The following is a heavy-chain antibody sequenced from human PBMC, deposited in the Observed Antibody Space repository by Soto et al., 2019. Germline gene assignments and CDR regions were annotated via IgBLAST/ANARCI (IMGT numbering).Heavy chain of an antibody. D-gene: IGHD5-18*01. CDR2: IYYSGST. CDR1: VGSISSYY. V-gene: IGHV4-59*01. Sequence: SETLSLTCTVSVGSISSYYWSWIRQPPGKGLEWIGYIYYSGSTNYNPSLKSRVTISVDTSKNQFSLKLSSVTAADTAVYYCARAITWIQLWPPFVGYGMDVWGQGTTVTVSS. CDR3: ARAITWIQLWPPFVGYGMDV. J-gene: IGHJ6*02.